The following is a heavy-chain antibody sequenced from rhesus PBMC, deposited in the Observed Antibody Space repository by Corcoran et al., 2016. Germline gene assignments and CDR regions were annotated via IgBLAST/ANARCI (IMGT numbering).Heavy chain of an antibody. CDR3: ARGGGYSKFDY. J-gene: IGHJ4*01. Sequence: QVQLQESGPGVVKPSETLSVTCAVSGGSISSSYWSWIRQAPGKGLEWIGYIYGSGSSTNYNPSLRSRVTLSLDTSKTQLSLKLSSVTAADTAVYYCARGGGYSKFDYWGQGVLVTVSS. V-gene: IGHV4-169*01. CDR1: GGSISSSY. CDR2: IYGSGSST. D-gene: IGHD5-24*01.